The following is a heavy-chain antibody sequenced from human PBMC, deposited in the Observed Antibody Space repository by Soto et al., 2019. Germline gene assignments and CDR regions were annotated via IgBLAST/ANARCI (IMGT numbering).Heavy chain of an antibody. CDR2: ISAHNGNT. Sequence: QVHLVQSGAEVQKPGASVKVSCKGAGYAFTTYGITWVRQAPGQGLEWMGWISAHNGNTNYAQKLQSRVTVTRDTSTSTAYMELRSLRSDDTAVYYCARGRYGDYWGQGALVTVSS. CDR1: GYAFTTYG. J-gene: IGHJ4*02. V-gene: IGHV1-18*01. D-gene: IGHD1-1*01. CDR3: ARGRYGDY.